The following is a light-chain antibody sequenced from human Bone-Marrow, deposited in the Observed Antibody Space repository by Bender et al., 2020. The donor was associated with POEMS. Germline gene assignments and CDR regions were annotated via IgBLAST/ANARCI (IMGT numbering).Light chain of an antibody. CDR3: AVWDDSLNGWV. Sequence: QSVLTQPPSASGTPGQRVTISCSGGSSNIGAHAVNWYQHLPGTAPKPLVYSSHLRPSEFPYRFSGSRSDTSASLAINGLQSEVDAGYCCAVWDDSLNGWVFGGGTTLIVL. V-gene: IGLV1-44*01. J-gene: IGLJ3*02. CDR2: SSH. CDR1: SSNIGAHA.